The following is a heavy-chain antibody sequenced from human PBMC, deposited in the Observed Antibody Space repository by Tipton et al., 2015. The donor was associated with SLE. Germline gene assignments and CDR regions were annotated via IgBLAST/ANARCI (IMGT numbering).Heavy chain of an antibody. CDR1: GFTFSSYG. J-gene: IGHJ3*02. CDR3: ALTGTKGNDAFDI. Sequence: SLRLSCAASGFTFSSYGMHWVRQAPGKGLEWVAFIRYDGSNKYYADSVKGRFTISRDNSKNTLYLQMNSLRAEDTAVYYCALTGTKGNDAFDIWGQGTMVTVSS. V-gene: IGHV3-30*02. CDR2: IRYDGSNK. D-gene: IGHD1-7*01.